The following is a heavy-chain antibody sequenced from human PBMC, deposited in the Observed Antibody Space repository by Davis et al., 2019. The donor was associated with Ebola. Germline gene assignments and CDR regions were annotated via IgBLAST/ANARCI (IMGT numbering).Heavy chain of an antibody. J-gene: IGHJ4*02. D-gene: IGHD6-6*01. Sequence: GESLKISCGASGFTFSDYKMNWVRQAPGKGLEWVSGISGSVGNTYYADSVKGRFTISRDNSKNTLYLQMNSLRAEDTAVYYCAKGGSSSGRGGYFDYWDQGTLVTVSS. V-gene: IGHV3-23*01. CDR3: AKGGSSSGRGGYFDY. CDR2: ISGSVGNT. CDR1: GFTFSDYK.